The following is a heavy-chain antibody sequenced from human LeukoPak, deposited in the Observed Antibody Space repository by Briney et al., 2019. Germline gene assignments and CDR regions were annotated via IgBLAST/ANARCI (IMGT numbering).Heavy chain of an antibody. V-gene: IGHV3-30*18. CDR3: AKDARSGTYQGLPDY. J-gene: IGHJ4*02. Sequence: PGRSLRLSCAASGFTFSNYGMHWVRQAPGKGPEWLAVISYDGSDKYYADSVKGRFTISRDNSKNTLYVQMNSLRAEDTAVYYCAKDARSGTYQGLPDYWGQGTLVTVSS. CDR2: ISYDGSDK. CDR1: GFTFSNYG. D-gene: IGHD1-26*01.